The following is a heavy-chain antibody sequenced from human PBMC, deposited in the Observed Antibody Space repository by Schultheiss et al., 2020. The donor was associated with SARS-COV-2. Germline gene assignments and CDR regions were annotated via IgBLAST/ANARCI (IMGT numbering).Heavy chain of an antibody. CDR3: ARHPSLLYCSSGSCFAFDI. Sequence: SETLSLTCTVSGGSISSGDYYWSWIRQHPGKGLEWIGYIYYSGSTYYKPSLKSRVTISVDTSKNQFSLKLSSVTAADTAVYYCARHPSLLYCSSGSCFAFDIWGQGTMVTVSS. CDR1: GGSISSGDYY. D-gene: IGHD2-15*01. CDR2: IYYSGST. J-gene: IGHJ3*02. V-gene: IGHV4-31*03.